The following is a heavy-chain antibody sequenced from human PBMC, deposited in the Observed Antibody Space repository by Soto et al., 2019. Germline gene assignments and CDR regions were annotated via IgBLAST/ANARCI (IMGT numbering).Heavy chain of an antibody. D-gene: IGHD4-17*01. CDR3: VHPRSTVQIPPT. J-gene: IGHJ5*02. Sequence: PGGSLRLSCSASGFTFSIFSMHWVRQAPGKGLEYVSGISSNGDSTYYADSVKGRFTISRDNSKNTLYLQMSSLRAVDTAVYYCVHPRSTVQIPPTWGQGTLVTV. CDR2: ISSNGDST. CDR1: GFTFSIFS. V-gene: IGHV3-64D*06.